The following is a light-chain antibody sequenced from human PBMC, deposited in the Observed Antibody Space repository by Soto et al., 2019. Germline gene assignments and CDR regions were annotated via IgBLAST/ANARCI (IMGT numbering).Light chain of an antibody. CDR2: RNN. CDR1: SSNIGSNY. V-gene: IGLV1-47*01. CDR3: AAWDDILSGVV. Sequence: QSVLTQPPSASGTPGQRVTISCSGSSSNIGSNYVYWYQQLPGTAPKLLIYRNNQRPSGVPDRFSGSKSGTSASLAISGLRSEDVADYYCAAWDDILSGVVFGGGTKLTVL. J-gene: IGLJ2*01.